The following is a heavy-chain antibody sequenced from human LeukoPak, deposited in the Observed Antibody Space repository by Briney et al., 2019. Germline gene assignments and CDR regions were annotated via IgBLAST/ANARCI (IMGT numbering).Heavy chain of an antibody. D-gene: IGHD2-2*01. J-gene: IGHJ4*02. CDR3: ARDEGSSYPFDY. Sequence: SETLSLTCTVSGGSISSSSYYWGWIRQPPGKGLEWIGSIYYSGSTYYNPSLKSRVTISVDTSKNQFSLNLSSVAAADTAVYFCARDEGSSYPFDYWGQGTLVTISS. CDR1: GGSISSSSYY. V-gene: IGHV4-39*07. CDR2: IYYSGST.